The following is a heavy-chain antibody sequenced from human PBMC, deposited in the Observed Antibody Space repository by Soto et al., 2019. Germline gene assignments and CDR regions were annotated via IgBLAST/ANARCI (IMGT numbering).Heavy chain of an antibody. CDR2: ISSSSSYI. V-gene: IGHV3-21*01. J-gene: IGHJ4*02. CDR1: GFTFSSYS. Sequence: EVQLVESGGGLVKPGGSLRLSCAASGFTFSSYSMNWVHQAPGKGLEWVSSISSSSSYIYYADSVKGRFTISRDNAKNSLYLQMNSLRAEDTAVYYCCREGGISGNDYWGQGTLVTVSS. CDR3: CREGGISGNDY. D-gene: IGHD3-3*02.